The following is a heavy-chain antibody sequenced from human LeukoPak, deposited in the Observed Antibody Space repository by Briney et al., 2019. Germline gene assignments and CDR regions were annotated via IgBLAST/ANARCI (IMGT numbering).Heavy chain of an antibody. D-gene: IGHD2-21*02. Sequence: PGGSLRLSCAASGFTFSSYAISWVRQAPGQGLEWISTIIPICGTTNNAHFFKGRFTISTNNSKTTPYLQMNSLRAEDTAVYYSAEDSYWGGDCYKRAVDYWGQGTLVTVSS. V-gene: IGHV3-23*01. CDR2: IIPICGTT. J-gene: IGHJ4*02. CDR1: GFTFSSYA. CDR3: AEDSYWGGDCYKRAVDY.